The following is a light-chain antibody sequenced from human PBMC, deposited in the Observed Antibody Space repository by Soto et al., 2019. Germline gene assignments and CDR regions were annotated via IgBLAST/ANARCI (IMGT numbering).Light chain of an antibody. Sequence: EIVLTQSPGTLSLSPGESVTLSCRASQSVSSLYLAWYQQKPGQPPRLLIYATSSRATGIPDRCIGSGSGTDFSLTIGSLEPEDFAVYYCQQYGNSPRYSFGQGTRLEIK. V-gene: IGKV3-20*01. CDR2: ATS. CDR3: QQYGNSPRYS. CDR1: QSVSSLY. J-gene: IGKJ2*03.